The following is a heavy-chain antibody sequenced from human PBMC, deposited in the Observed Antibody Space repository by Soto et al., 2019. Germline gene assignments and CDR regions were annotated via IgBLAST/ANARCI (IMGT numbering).Heavy chain of an antibody. J-gene: IGHJ6*02. Sequence: GASVKVSCKASGYTFTSYDINWVRQATGQGLEWMGWMNPNSGNTGYAQKFQGRVIMTRNTSISTAYMELSSLRSEDTAVYYCARRGYSSSWYYYYYYGMDVWGQGTTVTVSS. CDR2: MNPNSGNT. V-gene: IGHV1-8*01. CDR3: ARRGYSSSWYYYYYYGMDV. D-gene: IGHD6-13*01. CDR1: GYTFTSYD.